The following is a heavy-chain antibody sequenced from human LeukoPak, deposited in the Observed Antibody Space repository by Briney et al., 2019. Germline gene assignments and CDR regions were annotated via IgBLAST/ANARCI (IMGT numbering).Heavy chain of an antibody. CDR2: INHSGST. J-gene: IGHJ4*02. CDR1: GGSFSGYY. Sequence: PSETLSLTCAVYGGSFSGYYWSWIRQPPGKGLEWIGEINHSGSTNYNPSLESRVTISVDTSKNQFSLKLSSVTAADTAVYYCARGAYDCSGGSCYSEYWGQGTLVTVSS. V-gene: IGHV4-34*01. CDR3: ARGAYDCSGGSCYSEY. D-gene: IGHD2-15*01.